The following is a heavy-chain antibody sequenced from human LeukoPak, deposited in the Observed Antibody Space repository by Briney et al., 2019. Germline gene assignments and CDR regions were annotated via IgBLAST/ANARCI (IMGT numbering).Heavy chain of an antibody. CDR3: ARDSYGWHDRWDY. D-gene: IGHD3-16*01. V-gene: IGHV3-21*01. Sequence: PGGSLRLSCAASGFTFSSYSMNWVRQAPGKGLEWVSSIGTTGNYIYYSDSVKGRFTISRDNAKDSLFLQMNGLRTEDTGVYYCARDSYGWHDRWDYWGLGTQVIVSS. CDR1: GFTFSSYS. J-gene: IGHJ4*02. CDR2: IGTTGNYI.